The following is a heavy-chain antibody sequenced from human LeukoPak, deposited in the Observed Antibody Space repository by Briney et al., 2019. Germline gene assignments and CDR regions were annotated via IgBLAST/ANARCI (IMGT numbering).Heavy chain of an antibody. Sequence: GSLILSCAASGFTFSSYWMSWVRQAPGKGLEWVANIKQDGSEKYYVDSVKGRFSISRDNAKNSLYLQMNSLRAEDTAVYYCARVIAAAGTCFDYWGQGTLVTVSS. D-gene: IGHD6-13*01. J-gene: IGHJ4*02. V-gene: IGHV3-7*04. CDR2: IKQDGSEK. CDR1: GFTFSSYW. CDR3: ARVIAAAGTCFDY.